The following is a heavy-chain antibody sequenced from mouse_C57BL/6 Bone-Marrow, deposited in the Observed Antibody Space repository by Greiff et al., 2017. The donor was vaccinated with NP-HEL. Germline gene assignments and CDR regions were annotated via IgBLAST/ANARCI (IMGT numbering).Heavy chain of an antibody. J-gene: IGHJ2*01. CDR3: VRQYWGYFDY. D-gene: IGHD4-1*01. V-gene: IGHV10-1*01. CDR1: GFSFNTYA. CDR2: IRSKSNNHAT. Sequence: EVQVVESGGGLVQPKGSLKLSCAASGFSFNTYAMNWVRQAPGKGLEWVARIRSKSNNHATYYADSVKDRFTISRDDSESMLYLQMNNLKTEDTAMYYCVRQYWGYFDYWGQGTTLTVSS.